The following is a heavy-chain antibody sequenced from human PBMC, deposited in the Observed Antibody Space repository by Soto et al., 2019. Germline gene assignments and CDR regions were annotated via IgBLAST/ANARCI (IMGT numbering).Heavy chain of an antibody. Sequence: HVQLVQSGAEVKKPGSSVKVACKASGGIFSNYVLNWVRQAPGQGLEWMGGIIPIFGTGNYAQKFQGRVTSTADESTTTASMDLRGLRSEDTAVYSCARRYYNSSGYFNYWGQGSLVTVSS. V-gene: IGHV1-69*01. CDR1: GGIFSNYV. CDR2: IIPIFGTG. J-gene: IGHJ4*02. D-gene: IGHD3-22*01. CDR3: ARRYYNSSGYFNY.